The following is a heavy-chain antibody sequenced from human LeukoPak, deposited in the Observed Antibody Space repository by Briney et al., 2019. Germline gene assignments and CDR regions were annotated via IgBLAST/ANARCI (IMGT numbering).Heavy chain of an antibody. Sequence: GGYLRRSCAASGFTFSSYSMNWVRQAPGKGLEWVSSISSSSSYIYYADSVKGRFTISRDNAKNSLYLQMNSLRAEDTAVYYCARDLDPYCSGGSCTLGAGYWGQGTLVTVSS. CDR2: ISSSSSYI. CDR3: ARDLDPYCSGGSCTLGAGY. V-gene: IGHV3-21*01. J-gene: IGHJ4*02. D-gene: IGHD2-15*01. CDR1: GFTFSSYS.